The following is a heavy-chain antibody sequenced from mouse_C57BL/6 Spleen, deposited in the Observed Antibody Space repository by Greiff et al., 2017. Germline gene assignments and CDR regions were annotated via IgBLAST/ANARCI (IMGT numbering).Heavy chain of an antibody. CDR2: INPSSGYT. D-gene: IGHD3-2*02. Sequence: QVQLQQSGAELVRPGASVKMSCKASGYTFTSYTMNWVKQRPGQGLEWIGYINPSSGYTKYNQKFKDKATLTADKSSSTAYMQLSSLTSEDSAVYDCARDSSGYESWFAGWGKGTLVTVAA. CDR3: ARDSSGYESWFAG. J-gene: IGHJ3*01. V-gene: IGHV1-4*01. CDR1: GYTFTSYT.